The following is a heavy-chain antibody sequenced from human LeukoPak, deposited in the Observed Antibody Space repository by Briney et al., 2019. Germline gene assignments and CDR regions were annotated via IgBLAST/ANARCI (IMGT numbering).Heavy chain of an antibody. CDR2: IRYDGSNK. J-gene: IGHJ2*01. V-gene: IGHV3-30*02. CDR1: GFTFSSYA. CDR3: AKTELIGGGYFDL. D-gene: IGHD3-16*01. Sequence: GGSLRLSCAASGFTFSSYAMHWVRQPPGKGLDWVAFIRYDGSNKYYADSVKGRFTISRDNSKNTLYLQMNSLRAEDTAVYYCAKTELIGGGYFDLWGRGTLVTVSS.